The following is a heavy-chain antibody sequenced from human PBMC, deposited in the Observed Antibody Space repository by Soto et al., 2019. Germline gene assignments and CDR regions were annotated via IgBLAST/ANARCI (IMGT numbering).Heavy chain of an antibody. CDR2: IYYSGST. Sequence: SETLSLTCTVSGGSISSGDYYWSWIRQPPGKGLEWIGYIYYSGSTYYNPSLKSRLTISVDTSKKQLSLKLSYVTAADTAVYYCARVGNSRLFDYWGQGALVTVSS. J-gene: IGHJ4*02. V-gene: IGHV4-30-4*01. D-gene: IGHD1-1*01. CDR1: GGSISSGDYY. CDR3: ARVGNSRLFDY.